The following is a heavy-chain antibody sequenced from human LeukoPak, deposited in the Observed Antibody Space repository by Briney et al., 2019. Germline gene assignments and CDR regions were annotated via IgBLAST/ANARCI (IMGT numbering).Heavy chain of an antibody. J-gene: IGHJ4*02. CDR2: IIPIFGTA. CDR1: RGTFSSYA. Sequence: SVKVSCKASRGTFSSYAIRWVRQAPGQGLEWMGGIIPIFGTANYAQKFQGRVTITADKSTSTAYMELSSLRSEDTAVYYCARGLPTLSSGWPYWGQGTLVTVSS. D-gene: IGHD6-19*01. CDR3: ARGLPTLSSGWPY. V-gene: IGHV1-69*06.